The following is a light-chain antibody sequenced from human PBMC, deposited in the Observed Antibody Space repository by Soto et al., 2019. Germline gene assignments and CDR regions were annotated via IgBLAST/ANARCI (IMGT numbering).Light chain of an antibody. CDR1: QSISSY. J-gene: IGKJ1*01. CDR2: AAS. Sequence: DIQMTQSPSSLSASVGDRVTITCRASQSISSYLNWYQQKPGKAPKLLIYAASNLQSGVPARFSGSGSGTDFTLAISSLQPEDFATYYCQQSFISPRTFGLGTKVEIK. V-gene: IGKV1-39*01. CDR3: QQSFISPRT.